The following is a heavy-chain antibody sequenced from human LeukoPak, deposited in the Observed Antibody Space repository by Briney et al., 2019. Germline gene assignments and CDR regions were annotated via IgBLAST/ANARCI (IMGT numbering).Heavy chain of an antibody. CDR2: IYTSGST. D-gene: IGHD3-10*01. Sequence: PSETLSLTCTVSGGSISSGSYYWSWIRQPAGKGLEWIGRIYTSGSTNYNPSLKSRVTISVDTSKNQFSLKLSSVTAADTAVYYCEREPIYYYGSGSYPHSDYWGQGTLVTVSS. J-gene: IGHJ4*02. CDR1: GGSISSGSYY. CDR3: EREPIYYYGSGSYPHSDY. V-gene: IGHV4-61*02.